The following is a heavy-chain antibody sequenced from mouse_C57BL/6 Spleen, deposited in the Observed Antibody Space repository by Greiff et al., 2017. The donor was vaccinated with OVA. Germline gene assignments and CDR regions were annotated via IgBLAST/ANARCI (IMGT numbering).Heavy chain of an antibody. J-gene: IGHJ3*01. V-gene: IGHV5-4*03. Sequence: EVKLVESGGGLVKPGGSLKLSCAASGFTFSSYAMSWVRQTPEKRLEWVATISDGGSYTYYPDNVKGRFTISRDNAKNNLDLQMSQLKSEDTAMYYCARGGDSRPWCAYWGQGTLGTVSA. CDR2: ISDGGSYT. CDR1: GFTFSSYA. D-gene: IGHD1-2*01. CDR3: ARGGDSRPWCAY.